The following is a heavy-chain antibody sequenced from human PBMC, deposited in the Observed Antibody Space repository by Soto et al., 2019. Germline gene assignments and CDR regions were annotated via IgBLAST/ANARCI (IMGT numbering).Heavy chain of an antibody. CDR1: GFTFSSYD. CDR3: ARGRDSSGWRYDFDI. Sequence: GGSLRLSCAASGFTFSSYDMHWVRQAPGKGLEWVSAIGTAGDTYYPGYVKGRFTISRENAKNSLYLQMNSLRAGDKAVEYCARGRDSSGWRYDFDIWGQGTMVTVSS. V-gene: IGHV3-13*01. D-gene: IGHD6-19*01. J-gene: IGHJ3*02. CDR2: IGTAGDT.